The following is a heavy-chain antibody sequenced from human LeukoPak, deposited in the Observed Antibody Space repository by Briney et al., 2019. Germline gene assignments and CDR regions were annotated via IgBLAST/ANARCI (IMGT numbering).Heavy chain of an antibody. CDR2: INTTGGST. CDR1: GYTLTSYY. J-gene: IGHJ4*02. D-gene: IGHD3-22*01. Sequence: GASPKVSCKASGYTLTSYYMHWGREAPGQGLEWRGIINTTGGSTSYAQQFPGRVTMTRDTSTSTVFMELSSLRSEDTAVYFCARANDYDSCGYYDYWGEGTVVTVSS. CDR3: ARANDYDSCGYYDY. V-gene: IGHV1-46*03.